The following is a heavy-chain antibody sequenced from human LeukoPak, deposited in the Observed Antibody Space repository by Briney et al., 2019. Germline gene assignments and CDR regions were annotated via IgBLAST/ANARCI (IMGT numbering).Heavy chain of an antibody. CDR1: GYTFTSYG. Sequence: ASVKVSCKASGYTFTSYGISWVRQAPGQGLEWMGGIIPIFGTANYARKFQDRVTITADESTSTAYMELSSLRSEDTAVYYCARGVRHRYCSSSSCYWGWLDPWGQGTLVTVSS. V-gene: IGHV1-69*13. J-gene: IGHJ5*02. CDR3: ARGVRHRYCSSSSCYWGWLDP. CDR2: IIPIFGTA. D-gene: IGHD2-2*01.